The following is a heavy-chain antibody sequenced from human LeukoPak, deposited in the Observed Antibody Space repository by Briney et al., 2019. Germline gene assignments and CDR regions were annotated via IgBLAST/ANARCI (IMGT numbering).Heavy chain of an antibody. CDR3: AKGYTPIDYNYYYMDV. J-gene: IGHJ6*03. D-gene: IGHD3-22*01. Sequence: GGSLRLSCAASGFTFRSYGMHWVRQAPGKGLEWVAFIRYDGSNKYYADSVKGRFTISRDNSKNTLYLQMNSLRAEDTAVYYCAKGYTPIDYNYYYMDVWGKGTTVTISS. CDR2: IRYDGSNK. CDR1: GFTFRSYG. V-gene: IGHV3-30*02.